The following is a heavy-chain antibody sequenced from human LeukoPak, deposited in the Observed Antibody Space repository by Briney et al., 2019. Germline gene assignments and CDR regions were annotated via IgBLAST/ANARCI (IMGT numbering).Heavy chain of an antibody. CDR2: ITNSGGTI. D-gene: IGHD1-1*01. CDR3: ARDLQRTGAADP. J-gene: IGHJ5*02. CDR1: GFTFSDYY. V-gene: IGHV3-11*04. Sequence: GGSLRLSCAASGFTFSDYYLSWIRQAPGKGLEWVSYITNSGGTIYYADSVKGRFTISRDNAKNSLYLQMNSLRDEDTAVYYCARDLQRTGAADPWGQGTLVTVSS.